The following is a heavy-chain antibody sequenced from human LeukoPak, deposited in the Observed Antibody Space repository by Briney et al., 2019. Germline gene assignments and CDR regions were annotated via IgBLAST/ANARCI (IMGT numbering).Heavy chain of an antibody. CDR1: GFTFSSYA. CDR3: ARDRSPVLRFLEWLLWS. J-gene: IGHJ4*02. V-gene: IGHV3-30-3*01. CDR2: ISYDGSNK. D-gene: IGHD3-3*01. Sequence: GGSLRPSCAASGFTFSSYAMHWVRQAPGKGLEWVAVISYDGSNKYYADSVKGRFTISRDNSKNTLYLQMNSLRAEDTAVYYCARDRSPVLRFLEWLLWSWGQGTLVTVSS.